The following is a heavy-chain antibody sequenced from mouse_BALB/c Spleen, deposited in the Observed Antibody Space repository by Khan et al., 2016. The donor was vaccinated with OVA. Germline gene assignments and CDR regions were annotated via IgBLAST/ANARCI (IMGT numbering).Heavy chain of an antibody. V-gene: IGHV2-6-1*01. J-gene: IGHJ4*01. D-gene: IGHD2-10*01. Sequence: QVQLKESGPGLVAPSQNLSITCTISGFSLTNYGIHWVRQPPGKGLEWLVLMWGDGSTTYTSTLKSRLTVSKDNYKSQVFLKMNSLQTDDTAMYFCARQPYYHYNVMDYWGQGTSVTVSS. CDR1: GFSLTNYG. CDR3: ARQPYYHYNVMDY. CDR2: MWGDGST.